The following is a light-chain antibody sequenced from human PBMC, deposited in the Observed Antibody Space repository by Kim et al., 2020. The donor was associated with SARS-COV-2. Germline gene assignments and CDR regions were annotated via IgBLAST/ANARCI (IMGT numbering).Light chain of an antibody. CDR3: QQYHSYSIT. Sequence: GSVGDRVTITCRASQSISDWLAWYQQKPGKAPNLLISRASSLESGVPSRFSGSGSGTEFTLTISSLQPDDFATYYCQQYHSYSITFGQGTRLEIK. J-gene: IGKJ5*01. CDR2: RAS. CDR1: QSISDW. V-gene: IGKV1-5*03.